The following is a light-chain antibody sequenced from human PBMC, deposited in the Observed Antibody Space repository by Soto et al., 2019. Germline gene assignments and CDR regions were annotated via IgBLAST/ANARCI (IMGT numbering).Light chain of an antibody. CDR3: QQYTGYSRT. V-gene: IGKV1-5*01. Sequence: DVHMTLSPSTLSTSIGYRVTITCRASQSISDSLAWYQQKPGKAPFLLISDASNLERGVPSRFSGRGPGTEFTLTISSMQPDDFATYYCQQYTGYSRTFGQGTKVDI. CDR1: QSISDS. J-gene: IGKJ1*01. CDR2: DAS.